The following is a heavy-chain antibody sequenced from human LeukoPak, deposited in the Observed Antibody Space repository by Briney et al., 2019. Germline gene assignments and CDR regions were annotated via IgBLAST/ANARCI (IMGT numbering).Heavy chain of an antibody. J-gene: IGHJ4*02. D-gene: IGHD3-22*01. CDR3: ARVFGAYESRGFDH. Sequence: SETLSLTCTVSGGSIGSYYWSWFRQPPGKGLEWIGYIYYSGSTNYNPSLKSRVIISVDTSKNQFSLKLSSVSAADTAVYYCARVFGAYESRGFDHWGQGTLVTVSS. CDR1: GGSIGSYY. CDR2: IYYSGST. V-gene: IGHV4-59*01.